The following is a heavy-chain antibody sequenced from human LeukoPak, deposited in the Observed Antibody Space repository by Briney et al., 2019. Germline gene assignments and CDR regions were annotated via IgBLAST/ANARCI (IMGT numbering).Heavy chain of an antibody. CDR3: ERGKRGFIYGSDF. V-gene: IGHV3-33*01. D-gene: IGHD5-18*01. J-gene: IGHJ4*02. CDR1: RFTFSSYA. Sequence: GGSLRLSCAGSRFTFSSYAMHCVRQAPGKAREWGALIWYDGSNKYYADSVKGRFSISRDNSKTTLSLQMNSLRVEDTALYYCERGKRGFIYGSDFWGQGTLVTVSS. CDR2: IWYDGSNK.